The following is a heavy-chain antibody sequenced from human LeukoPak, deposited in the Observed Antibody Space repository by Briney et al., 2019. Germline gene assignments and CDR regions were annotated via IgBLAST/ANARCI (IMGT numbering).Heavy chain of an antibody. Sequence: GESLKISCQGSDYSFATYWIAWLRQMPGKGLEWMGIIYPSDSDTRYSPSFQGQVTISADKSIKTAYLQWSSLKASDTAMHYCARPLQGIVGATGFDYWGQGTLVTVSS. CDR3: ARPLQGIVGATGFDY. V-gene: IGHV5-51*01. J-gene: IGHJ4*02. D-gene: IGHD1-26*01. CDR2: IYPSDSDT. CDR1: DYSFATYW.